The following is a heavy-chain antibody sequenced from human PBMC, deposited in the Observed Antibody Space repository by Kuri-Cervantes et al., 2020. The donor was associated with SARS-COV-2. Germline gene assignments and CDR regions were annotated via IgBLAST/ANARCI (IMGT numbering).Heavy chain of an antibody. Sequence: ESLKISCTVSGYSISSGYYWGWIRQPPGKGLEWIGYIYYSGSTNYNPSLKSRVTISVDTSKNQFSLKLSSVTAADTAVYYCAREATGYYYYMDVWGKGTTVTVSS. D-gene: IGHD2-8*02. J-gene: IGHJ6*03. CDR3: AREATGYYYYMDV. V-gene: IGHV4-61*01. CDR2: IYYSGST. CDR1: GYSISSGYY.